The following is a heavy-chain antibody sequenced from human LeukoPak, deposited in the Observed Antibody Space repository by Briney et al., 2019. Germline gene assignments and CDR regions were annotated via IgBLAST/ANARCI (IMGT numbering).Heavy chain of an antibody. V-gene: IGHV1-2*06. J-gene: IGHJ4*02. Sequence: ASVKVSCKASGYTFTGYYMHWVRQAPGQGLEWMGRINPNSGGTNYAQKFQGRVTMTRDTSISTAYMELSRLRSEDTAVYYCARGRRFNWNPQYYWGQGTLVTVSS. CDR1: GYTFTGYY. CDR3: ARGRRFNWNPQYY. D-gene: IGHD1-20*01. CDR2: INPNSGGT.